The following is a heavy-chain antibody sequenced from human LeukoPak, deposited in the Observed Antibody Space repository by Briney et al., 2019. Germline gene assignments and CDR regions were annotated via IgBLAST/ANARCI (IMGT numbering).Heavy chain of an antibody. CDR2: MKRNSAGGTA. Sequence: GGSLRLSCAASSFDFIGTWMTWVRQSPGKGLEWVGQMKRNSAGGTADYAAPVQGRFTISRDDSKDTLYLQMNSLKTEDTAVYYCVAVASHYLRGGSCYYYIYWGQGTLVTVSS. CDR1: SFDFIGTW. V-gene: IGHV3-15*01. D-gene: IGHD2-15*01. J-gene: IGHJ4*02. CDR3: VAVASHYLRGGSCYYYIY.